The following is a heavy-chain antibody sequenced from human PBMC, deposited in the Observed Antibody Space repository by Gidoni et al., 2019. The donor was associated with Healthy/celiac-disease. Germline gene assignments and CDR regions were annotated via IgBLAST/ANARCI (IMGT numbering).Heavy chain of an antibody. CDR3: ARHHGMGWGWRWLQSFFDY. V-gene: IGHV4-39*01. Sequence: QLQLQESGPGLVKPSETLSLTCTVSGGSISSSSYYWGWIRQPPGKGLEWIGSIYYSGSTYYNPSLKSRVTISVDTSKNQFSLKLSSVTAADTAVYYCARHHGMGWGWRWLQSFFDYWGQGTLVTVSS. J-gene: IGHJ4*02. D-gene: IGHD5-12*01. CDR1: GGSISSSSYY. CDR2: IYYSGST.